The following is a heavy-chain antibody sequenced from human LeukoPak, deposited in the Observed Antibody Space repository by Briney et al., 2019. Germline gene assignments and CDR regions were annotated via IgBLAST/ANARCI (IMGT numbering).Heavy chain of an antibody. CDR3: ARGSPSYAQWHFDL. CDR1: GYTFTGYY. CDR2: INPNSGGT. V-gene: IGHV1-2*04. D-gene: IGHD2/OR15-2a*01. Sequence: ASVKVSCKASGYTFTGYYMHWVRQAPGQGLEWMGWINPNSGGTNYAQKFQDWVTMSSDTSISTAYMELSSLRSDDTAVYYCARGSPSYAQWHFDLWGRGTLVTASS. J-gene: IGHJ2*01.